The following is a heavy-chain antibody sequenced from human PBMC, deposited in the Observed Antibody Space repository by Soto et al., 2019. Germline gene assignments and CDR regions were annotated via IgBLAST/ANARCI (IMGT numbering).Heavy chain of an antibody. V-gene: IGHV4-38-2*01. D-gene: IGHD1-26*01. CDR2: IYHSGST. CDR1: GYSISSGYY. Sequence: PSETLSLTCAVSGYSISSGYYWGWIRQPPGKGLEWIGSIYHSGSTYYNPSLKSRVTISVDTSKNQFSLKLSSVTAADTAVYYCARVGRTTPYWYFDLWGRGNLVT. CDR3: ARVGRTTPYWYFDL. J-gene: IGHJ2*01.